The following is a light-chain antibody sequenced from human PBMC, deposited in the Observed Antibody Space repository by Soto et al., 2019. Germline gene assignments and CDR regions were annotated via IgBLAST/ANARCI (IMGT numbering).Light chain of an antibody. CDR2: DAS. CDR3: QQYNNWPLTWT. V-gene: IGKV3-15*01. J-gene: IGKJ1*01. Sequence: EIVMTQSPATLSVSPGERATLSCRASQSVSSHLAWYQHKPGQAPRLLIYDASTRATDVPDRFTGSGSATEFTLTISSLQSEDFADYYCQQYNNWPLTWTFGLGTKVEIK. CDR1: QSVSSH.